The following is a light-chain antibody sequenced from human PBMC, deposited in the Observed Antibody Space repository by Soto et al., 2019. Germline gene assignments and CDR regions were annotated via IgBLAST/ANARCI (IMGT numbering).Light chain of an antibody. Sequence: DIQMTQSPSSLSASVGDRVTITCRASQGISNYLAWYQQKPGKPPNLLIYKASSLESGVPSRFRGSGSGTEFTLTISNLQPDDFATYYCQQYDSYSWTFGQGTKVEIK. J-gene: IGKJ1*01. CDR3: QQYDSYSWT. CDR1: QGISNY. CDR2: KAS. V-gene: IGKV1-5*03.